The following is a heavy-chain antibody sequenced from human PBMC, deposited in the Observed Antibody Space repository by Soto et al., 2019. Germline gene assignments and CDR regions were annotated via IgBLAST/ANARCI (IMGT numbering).Heavy chain of an antibody. CDR1: GYTFTSYG. J-gene: IGHJ6*03. D-gene: IGHD4-17*01. V-gene: IGHV1-46*03. CDR3: TRNGDYSPYYYYYYMDV. Sequence: ASVKVSCKASGYTFTSYGISWVRQAPGQGLEWMGIINPSGGNTSYAQKFQGRVTMTTDTSTSTVYMELSSLRSEDTAVYYCTRNGDYSPYYYYYYMDVWGKGTTVTVSS. CDR2: INPSGGNT.